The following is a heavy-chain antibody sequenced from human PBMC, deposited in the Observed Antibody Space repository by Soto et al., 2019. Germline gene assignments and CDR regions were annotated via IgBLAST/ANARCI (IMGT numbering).Heavy chain of an antibody. CDR1: GASISSYF. CDR2: ISTSGTT. D-gene: IGHD6-19*01. V-gene: IGHV4-4*07. J-gene: IGHJ5*02. Sequence: PSETLSLTCTVSGASISSYFWTWIRQPAGKGLDWIGRISTSGTTNYNPSLKSRVTMSVDTSKNHFSLKLSSVTAADTAVYYCAREAGPDRWFDPWGQGTLVTVSS. CDR3: AREAGPDRWFDP.